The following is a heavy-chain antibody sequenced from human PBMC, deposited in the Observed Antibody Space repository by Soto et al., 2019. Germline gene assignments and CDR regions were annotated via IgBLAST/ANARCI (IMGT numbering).Heavy chain of an antibody. J-gene: IGHJ6*02. CDR2: ISGSGGST. CDR1: GFTFSSYA. Sequence: GGSLRLSCAASGFTFSSYAMSWVRQAPGKGLEWVSAISGSGGSTYYADSVKGRFTISRDNSKNTLYLQMNSLRAEDAAVYYCAKDRVVPAAPTSYYGMDVWGQGTTVTVSS. V-gene: IGHV3-23*01. CDR3: AKDRVVPAAPTSYYGMDV. D-gene: IGHD2-2*01.